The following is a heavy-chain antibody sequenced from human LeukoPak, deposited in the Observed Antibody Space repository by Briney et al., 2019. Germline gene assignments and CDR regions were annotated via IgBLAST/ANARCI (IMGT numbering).Heavy chain of an antibody. CDR3: ARQQQLVSPAFDI. J-gene: IGHJ3*02. Sequence: GGSLRLSCAASGFTFSSYSMNWVRQAPGKGLEWVSYISSSSSTIYYADSVKGRFTISRDNAKNSLYLQMNSLRAEDTAVYYCARQQQLVSPAFDIWGQGTMVTVSS. V-gene: IGHV3-48*01. CDR1: GFTFSSYS. CDR2: ISSSSSTI. D-gene: IGHD6-13*01.